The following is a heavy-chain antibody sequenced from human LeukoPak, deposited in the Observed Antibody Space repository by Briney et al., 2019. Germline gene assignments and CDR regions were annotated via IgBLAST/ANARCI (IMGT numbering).Heavy chain of an antibody. CDR3: AREMATTPASP. CDR1: GYTLTELS. D-gene: IGHD5-24*01. V-gene: IGHV1-24*01. Sequence: ASVKVSCKVSGYTLTELSMHWVRQAPGKGLEWMGGFDPEDGETIYAQKFQGRVTITADESTSTAYMEPSSLRSEDTAVYYCAREMATTPASPWGQGTLVTVSS. CDR2: FDPEDGET. J-gene: IGHJ5*02.